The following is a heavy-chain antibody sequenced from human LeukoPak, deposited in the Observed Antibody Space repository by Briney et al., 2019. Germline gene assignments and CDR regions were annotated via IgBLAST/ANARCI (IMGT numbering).Heavy chain of an antibody. CDR3: AKIGDSGWFPEY. CDR1: GYTFTGYY. D-gene: IGHD6-19*01. V-gene: IGHV1-2*02. CDR2: INPNSGGT. J-gene: IGHJ4*02. Sequence: ASVKVSCKASGYTFTGYYMHWVRQAPGQGLEWMGWINPNSGGTKYAQKFQGRVTMTRDTSISTAYMELSSLKSDDTAVYYCAKIGDSGWFPEYWGQGTLVTVSS.